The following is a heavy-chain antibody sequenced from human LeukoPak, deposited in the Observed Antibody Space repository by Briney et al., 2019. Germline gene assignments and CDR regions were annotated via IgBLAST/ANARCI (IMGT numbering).Heavy chain of an antibody. CDR2: ISVSGNT. CDR3: ARTQWTNAFHI. V-gene: IGHV3-23*01. J-gene: IGHJ3*02. D-gene: IGHD6-19*01. Sequence: GGSLRLSCAASGFTLSSYAMSWVRQAPGKGLEWVSAISVSGNTYHADSVKGRFTISRDNSKNTLYLQMNSLRAEDTAVYYCARTQWTNAFHIWGQGTMVTVSS. CDR1: GFTLSSYA.